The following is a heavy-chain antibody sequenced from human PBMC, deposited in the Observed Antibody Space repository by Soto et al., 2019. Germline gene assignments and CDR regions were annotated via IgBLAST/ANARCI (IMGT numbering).Heavy chain of an antibody. CDR1: GGSISAGGYS. V-gene: IGHV4-31*03. Sequence: SETLSLTCTVSGGSISAGGYSWNWIRQHPGKGLEWIDYIYYSGSTHSNPSLKSRVNLSLDTSKKQFSLRLNSVTAADTAVYYCTRDAISMVRGADNWFDPWGQGTLVTVSS. D-gene: IGHD3-10*01. CDR3: TRDAISMVRGADNWFDP. J-gene: IGHJ5*02. CDR2: IYYSGST.